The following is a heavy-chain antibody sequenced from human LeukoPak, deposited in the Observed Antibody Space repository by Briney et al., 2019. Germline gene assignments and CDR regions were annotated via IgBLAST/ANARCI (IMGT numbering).Heavy chain of an antibody. Sequence: ASVKVSCKASGYTFTSYAMNWVRQAPGQGLEWMGWINTNTGNPTCAQGFTGRFVFSLDISVSTAYLQISSLKAEDTAVYYCARVKYGDFSDYWGQGTLVTVSS. D-gene: IGHD4-17*01. CDR3: ARVKYGDFSDY. CDR1: GYTFTSYA. V-gene: IGHV7-4-1*02. J-gene: IGHJ4*02. CDR2: INTNTGNP.